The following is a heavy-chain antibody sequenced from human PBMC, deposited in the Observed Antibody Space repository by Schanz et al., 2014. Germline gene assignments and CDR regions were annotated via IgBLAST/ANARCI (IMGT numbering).Heavy chain of an antibody. V-gene: IGHV3-53*01. J-gene: IGHJ4*02. CDR1: GFSVSTNY. Sequence: EVQLVESGGGLIQPGGSLRLSCAVSGFSVSTNYMSWARQAPGKGLEWVSIMFPGGNTYYADSVKGRFTISRDNSKNTLFLQMNSLRAEDTAVYYCAKDGVEAVATVWGQGILVTVSS. CDR2: MFPGGNT. CDR3: AKDGVEAVATV. D-gene: IGHD5-12*01.